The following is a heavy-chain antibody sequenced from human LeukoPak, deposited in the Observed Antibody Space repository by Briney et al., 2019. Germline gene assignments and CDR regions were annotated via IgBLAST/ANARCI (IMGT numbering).Heavy chain of an antibody. V-gene: IGHV3-74*03. CDR3: ARDPPYYDYVWGSYGSRYYFDY. CDR1: GFTFSTSW. CDR2: IDSDGSRI. D-gene: IGHD3-16*01. J-gene: IGHJ4*02. Sequence: GGSQRLSCEGSGFTFSTSWMHWVRQAPGKGLVWVSRIDSDGSRITYADSVKGRFTISRDNAKNTVYLQMNSLRAEDTAVYYCARDPPYYDYVWGSYGSRYYFDYWGQGTLVTVSS.